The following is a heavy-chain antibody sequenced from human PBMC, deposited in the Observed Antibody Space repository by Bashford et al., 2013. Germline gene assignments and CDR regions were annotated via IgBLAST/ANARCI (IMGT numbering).Heavy chain of an antibody. J-gene: IGHJ3*01. V-gene: IGHV1-2*02. D-gene: IGHD1-26*01. Sequence: ASVKVSCTVSASPFNDFYIHWVRQAPGQGLEWMGWINPISGDTHYAQKFQGRVTMTRDTSISTAYMELSSLRSDDTAVYFCARDGPVVGVWNAFDVWGQGTVVTVSS. CDR3: ARDGPVVGVWNAFDV. CDR1: ASPFNDFY. CDR2: INPISGDT.